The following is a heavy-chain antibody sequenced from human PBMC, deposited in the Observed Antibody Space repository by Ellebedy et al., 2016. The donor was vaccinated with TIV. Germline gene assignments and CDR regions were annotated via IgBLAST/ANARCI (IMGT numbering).Heavy chain of an antibody. CDR3: ARKTDTTGSGDY. V-gene: IGHV3-53*01. CDR2: IYSGGST. D-gene: IGHD1-1*01. Sequence: GESLKISCAASGFSVSHNFMTWLRQAPGKELEWVSLIYSGGSTYYADSVKGRFTISRDNSRNTLYLQMNSLRAEDTAVYYCARKTDTTGSGDYWGQGTLVTVSS. J-gene: IGHJ4*02. CDR1: GFSVSHNF.